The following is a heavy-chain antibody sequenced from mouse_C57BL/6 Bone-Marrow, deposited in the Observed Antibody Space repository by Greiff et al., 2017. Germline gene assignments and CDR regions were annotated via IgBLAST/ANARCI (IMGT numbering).Heavy chain of an antibody. CDR2: IYPRSGNT. CDR3: ARATMVTQFAD. J-gene: IGHJ3*01. D-gene: IGHD2-2*01. CDR1: GYTFTSYG. Sequence: VKLMESGAELARPGASVKLSCKASGYTFTSYGISWVKQRTGQGLEWIGEIYPRSGNTYYNEKFKGKATLTADKSSSTAYMELRSLTSEDSAVYFCARATMVTQFADWGQGTLVTVSA. V-gene: IGHV1-81*01.